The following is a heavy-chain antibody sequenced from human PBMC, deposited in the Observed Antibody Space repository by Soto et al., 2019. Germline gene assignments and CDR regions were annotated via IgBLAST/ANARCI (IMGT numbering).Heavy chain of an antibody. Sequence: LRLSCATSGFNFNNYAMSWVRQAPGERLEWVSTISDSGGSAYYADSVKGRFTISRDNSKNTLSLQMNSLRAEDTAVYYCAKVFTWPLGFDYWGQGTLVTVSS. CDR2: ISDSGGSA. CDR3: AKVFTWPLGFDY. D-gene: IGHD7-27*01. V-gene: IGHV3-23*01. J-gene: IGHJ4*02. CDR1: GFNFNNYA.